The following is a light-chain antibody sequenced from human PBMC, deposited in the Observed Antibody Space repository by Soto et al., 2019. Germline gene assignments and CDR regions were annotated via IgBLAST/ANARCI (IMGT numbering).Light chain of an antibody. CDR1: HGISNF. CDR3: QKYSSVIT. CDR2: AAS. J-gene: IGKJ5*01. Sequence: DIQMTQSPSSLSAFVGDRVTITCRASHGISNFLAWYQQKPGKVPKLLISAASTLQSGVPSRFSGSGSGTDFTLTITSLQPEDVATYYCQKYSSVITFGQGTRLEIK. V-gene: IGKV1-27*01.